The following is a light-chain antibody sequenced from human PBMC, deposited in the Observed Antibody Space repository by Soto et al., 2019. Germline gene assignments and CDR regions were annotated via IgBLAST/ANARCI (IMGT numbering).Light chain of an antibody. Sequence: DIQLTQSTSSLSASVGDRVAITCRASQGISSYLAWYQQKPGEAPKLLIYAASILQSGVPSRFSGSGSGTDFVLTISSLQPEDSATYFCPQAHSSPLAFGHGTRLDIK. J-gene: IGKJ5*01. CDR3: PQAHSSPLA. CDR1: QGISSY. V-gene: IGKV1-12*02. CDR2: AAS.